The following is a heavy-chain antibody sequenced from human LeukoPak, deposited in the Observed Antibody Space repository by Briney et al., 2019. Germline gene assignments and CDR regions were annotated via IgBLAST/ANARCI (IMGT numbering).Heavy chain of an antibody. J-gene: IGHJ3*02. Sequence: PSETLSLTCTVSGASINSRDYYWGWIRQPPGQGPEWIGSIYSDGTTYYNPSLKSRVSISADTSKNHFSLWLSSVTAADMAVYYCAKHRGSFFEAFDIWGQGTAVSVSS. CDR1: GASINSRDYY. D-gene: IGHD1-26*01. CDR3: AKHRGSFFEAFDI. V-gene: IGHV4-39*01. CDR2: IYSDGTT.